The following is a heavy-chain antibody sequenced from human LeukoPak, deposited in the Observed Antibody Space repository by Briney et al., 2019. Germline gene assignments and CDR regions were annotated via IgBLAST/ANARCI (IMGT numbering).Heavy chain of an antibody. J-gene: IGHJ6*03. CDR3: ARETSQKGAHYMDV. Sequence: SETLSLTCTVSGGSISSYYWSWIRQPPGKGLEWIGYIYYSGSTNYNPSLKSRVTISADTSKNQFSLKLSSVTAADTAVYYCARETSQKGAHYMDVWGKGTTVTISS. CDR1: GGSISSYY. D-gene: IGHD3-16*01. V-gene: IGHV4-59*01. CDR2: IYYSGST.